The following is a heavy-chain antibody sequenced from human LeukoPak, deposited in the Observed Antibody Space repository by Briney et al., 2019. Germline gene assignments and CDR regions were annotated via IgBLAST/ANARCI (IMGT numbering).Heavy chain of an antibody. CDR1: GYTFTSYY. CDR3: ARDTINGYNPNCSGGSCYWEY. D-gene: IGHD2-15*01. Sequence: VASVKVSCKASGYTFTSYYMHWVRQAPGQGLEWMGWINPNSGGTNYAQKFQGRVTMTRDTSISTAYMELSRLRSDDTAVYYCARDTINGYNPNCSGGSCYWEYWGQGTLVTVSS. CDR2: INPNSGGT. V-gene: IGHV1-2*02. J-gene: IGHJ4*02.